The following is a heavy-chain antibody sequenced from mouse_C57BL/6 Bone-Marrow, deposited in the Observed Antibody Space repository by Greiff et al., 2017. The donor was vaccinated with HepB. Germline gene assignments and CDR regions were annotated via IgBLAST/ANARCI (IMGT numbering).Heavy chain of an antibody. J-gene: IGHJ3*01. Sequence: EVMLVESGGGLVKPGGSLKLSCAASGFTFSSYAMSWVRQTPEKRLEWVATISDGGSYTYYPDNVKGRFTISRDNAKNNLYLQMSHLKSEDTAMYYCARDQGSGIAYWGQGTLVTVSA. CDR3: ARDQGSGIAY. CDR2: ISDGGSYT. D-gene: IGHD4-1*01. CDR1: GFTFSSYA. V-gene: IGHV5-4*01.